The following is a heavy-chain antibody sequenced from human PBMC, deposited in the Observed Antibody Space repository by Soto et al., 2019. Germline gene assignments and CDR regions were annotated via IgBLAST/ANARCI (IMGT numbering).Heavy chain of an antibody. CDR1: GFTFSSYA. CDR2: ISGSGGRT. Sequence: GGSLRLSCAASGFTFSSYAMSWVRQAPGKGLEWVSIISGSGGRTNYADSVKGRFTISRDNSKNTLYLQVNSLRAEDTAGYYCAKGALGGNSLMVAYDYWGQGTLVTVSS. J-gene: IGHJ4*02. D-gene: IGHD2-21*02. CDR3: AKGALGGNSLMVAYDY. V-gene: IGHV3-23*01.